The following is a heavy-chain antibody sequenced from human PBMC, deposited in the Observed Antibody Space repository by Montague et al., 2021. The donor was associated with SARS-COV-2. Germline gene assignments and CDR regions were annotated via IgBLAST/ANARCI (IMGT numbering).Heavy chain of an antibody. J-gene: IGHJ4*02. V-gene: IGHV4-38-2*02. CDR2: IYHSGDS. CDR3: ARVPDPMRFHSDASEYYSYFDS. CDR1: GYSITNGYY. Sequence: SETLSLTCTVSGYSITNGYYCAWIRQPPGEGLEWIGMIYHSGDSYYNPSLKSRVTISVDTSKNQFSLRLSDVSAADTALYYCARVPDPMRFHSDASEYYSYFDSWGQGALVTVSS. D-gene: IGHD2/OR15-2a*01.